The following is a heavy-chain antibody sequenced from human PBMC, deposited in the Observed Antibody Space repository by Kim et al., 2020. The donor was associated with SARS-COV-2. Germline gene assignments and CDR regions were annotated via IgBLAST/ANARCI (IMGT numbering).Heavy chain of an antibody. J-gene: IGHJ4*02. Sequence: PSLKRRVTMAVDTSKNQFSLKLSCVTAADTAVYYCARSEVSGAVAGTFDYWGQGTLVTVSS. CDR3: ARSEVSGAVAGTFDY. D-gene: IGHD6-19*01. V-gene: IGHV4-59*10.